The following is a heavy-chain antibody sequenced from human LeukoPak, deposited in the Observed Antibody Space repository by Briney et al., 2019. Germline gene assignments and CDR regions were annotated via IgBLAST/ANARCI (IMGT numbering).Heavy chain of an antibody. CDR1: GFTFSASA. D-gene: IGHD1-26*01. CDR3: SRSGGDGATGE. Sequence: GGSLKLSCATSGFTFSASAINWVRQASGKGLERVGRIASKGKNYATEYADSVKGRLTISRDDSKNTAYLQMNSLKTEDTAVYYCSRSGGDGATGEWGQGTLVTVSS. J-gene: IGHJ4*02. V-gene: IGHV3-73*01. CDR2: IASKGKNYAT.